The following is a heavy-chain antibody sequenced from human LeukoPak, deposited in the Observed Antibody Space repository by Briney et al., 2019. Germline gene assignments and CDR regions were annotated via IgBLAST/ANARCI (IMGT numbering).Heavy chain of an antibody. CDR1: GFTFNSFG. D-gene: IGHD6-13*01. Sequence: GGSLRLSCAASGFTFNSFGMHWVRRAPGKGLEWVAIISFDESNKYYADSVKGRFTISRDNSKNTLYLQMNGLRAEDTAVYYCAFRIAAAGLFDYWGQGTLVTVSS. CDR2: ISFDESNK. J-gene: IGHJ4*02. CDR3: AFRIAAAGLFDY. V-gene: IGHV3-30*03.